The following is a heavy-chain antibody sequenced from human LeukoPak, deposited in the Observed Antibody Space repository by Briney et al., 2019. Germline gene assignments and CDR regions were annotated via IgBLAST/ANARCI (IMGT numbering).Heavy chain of an antibody. Sequence: GGSLRLSCPSAGFIYEDYNMHWVRQVPGKTLEWVSLVNWHGTTYYADSLKGRFTISRDNSKNSLYLQMDSLRTEDTAFYYCAKDLTYESSGSVIDNWGLGTLVTVSS. CDR3: AKDLTYESSGSVIDN. CDR1: GFIYEDYN. J-gene: IGHJ4*02. CDR2: VNWHGTT. V-gene: IGHV3-43*01. D-gene: IGHD3-22*01.